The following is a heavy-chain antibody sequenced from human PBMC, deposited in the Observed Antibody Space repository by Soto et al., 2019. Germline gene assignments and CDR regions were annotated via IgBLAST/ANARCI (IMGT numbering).Heavy chain of an antibody. Sequence: ASVKVSCKASGYTFTSYYMHWVRQAPGQGLEWMGLINPGDGSTRYSQKFQGRVTITRDTSASTAYMELSSLRSEDTAVYYCARGCGTSCYFDPWGQGILVTVSS. D-gene: IGHD2-2*01. J-gene: IGHJ5*02. CDR1: GYTFTSYY. V-gene: IGHV1-46*01. CDR3: ARGCGTSCYFDP. CDR2: INPGDGST.